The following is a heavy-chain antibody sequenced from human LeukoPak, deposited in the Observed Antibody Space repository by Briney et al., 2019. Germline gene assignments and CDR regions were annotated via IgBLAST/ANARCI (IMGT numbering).Heavy chain of an antibody. Sequence: GGSLRPSCAAAGFTFTSYTMNWVRQAPGKGLEWVSYITSSSSTIYYADSVKGRFTMSRDNAENSLYLQMNSLRAEDTAVYYCARNFDSWGQGTLVTASS. CDR3: ARNFDS. CDR1: GFTFTSYT. CDR2: ITSSSSTI. D-gene: IGHD2/OR15-2a*01. V-gene: IGHV3-48*01. J-gene: IGHJ4*02.